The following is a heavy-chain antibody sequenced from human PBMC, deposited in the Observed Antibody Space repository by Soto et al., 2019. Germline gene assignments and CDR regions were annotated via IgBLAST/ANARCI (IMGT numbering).Heavy chain of an antibody. D-gene: IGHD1-26*01. J-gene: IGHJ5*02. CDR1: GGSFSGYY. CDR3: ARKGYSGSYYNWFDP. CDR2: INHSGST. V-gene: IGHV4-34*01. Sequence: SETLSLTCAVYGGSFSGYYWSWIRQPPGKGLEWIGEINHSGSTNYNPSLKSRFTISVDNSKNQFSLKLSSVTAADTAVYYCARKGYSGSYYNWFDPWGQGTLVTVSS.